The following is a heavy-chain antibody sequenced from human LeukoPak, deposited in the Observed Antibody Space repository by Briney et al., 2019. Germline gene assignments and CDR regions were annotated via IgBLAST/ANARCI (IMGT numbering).Heavy chain of an antibody. CDR2: TYRSGST. CDR1: GGSFSGYY. D-gene: IGHD3-16*01. J-gene: IGHJ3*02. Sequence: SETLSLTCAVSGGSFSGYYWSWIRQSPGKGLEWIGETYRSGSTNYNPSLKSRVTMSVDTSKNQFSLKLSSVTAADTAVYYCARVYLGDAFDIWGQGTMVTVSS. CDR3: ARVYLGDAFDI. V-gene: IGHV4-34*01.